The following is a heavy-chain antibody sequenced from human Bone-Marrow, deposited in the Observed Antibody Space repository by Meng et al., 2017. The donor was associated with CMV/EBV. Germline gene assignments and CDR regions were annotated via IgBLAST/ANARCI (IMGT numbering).Heavy chain of an antibody. CDR2: ISPTDSGA. Sequence: GGSLRLSCKASGYNFIDYDIGWVRQIPGKGLEWMGIISPTDSGARYSPSFEGQVTISVDKSVDTAYLQWTSLKASDTAMYYCARHAIYNDYYYGMDVWGQGTTVTVSS. J-gene: IGHJ6*02. D-gene: IGHD1-1*01. V-gene: IGHV5-51*01. CDR3: ARHAIYNDYYYGMDV. CDR1: GYNFIDYD.